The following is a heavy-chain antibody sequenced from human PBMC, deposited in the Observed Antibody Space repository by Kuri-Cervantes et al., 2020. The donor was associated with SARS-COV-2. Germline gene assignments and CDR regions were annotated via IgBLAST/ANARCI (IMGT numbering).Heavy chain of an antibody. CDR2: IYYSGST. J-gene: IGHJ5*02. V-gene: IGHV4-59*11. CDR3: ARDSPGATNWFDP. D-gene: IGHD6-25*01. CDR1: GGSISSHY. Sequence: GSLRLSCSVYGGSISSHYWSWIRQPPGKGLEWIGNIYYSGSTNYNPSLKSRVTISVDTSKNQFSLKLSSVTAADTAVYYCARDSPGATNWFDPWGQGTLVTVSS.